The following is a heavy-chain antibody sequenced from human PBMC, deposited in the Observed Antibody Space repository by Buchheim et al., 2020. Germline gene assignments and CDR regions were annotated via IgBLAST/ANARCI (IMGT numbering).Heavy chain of an antibody. D-gene: IGHD2-2*01. CDR2: MNPNSGNT. J-gene: IGHJ6*03. V-gene: IGHV1-8*01. Sequence: QVQLVQSGAEVKKPGASVKVSCKASGYTFTSYDINWVRQATGQGLEWMGWMNPNSGNTGYAQKFQGRVTMTRNTSISTAYMELSSLRSEDTAVYYCARAPRYPRGLYYYYYYMDVWGKGTT. CDR3: ARAPRYPRGLYYYYYYMDV. CDR1: GYTFTSYD.